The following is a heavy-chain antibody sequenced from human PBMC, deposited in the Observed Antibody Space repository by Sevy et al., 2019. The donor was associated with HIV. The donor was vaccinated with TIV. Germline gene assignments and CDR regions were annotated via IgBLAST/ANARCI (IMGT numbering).Heavy chain of an antibody. D-gene: IGHD2-15*01. CDR1: GFTFSSYS. V-gene: IGHV3-21*01. Sequence: GGSLRLSCAASGFTFSSYSMNWVRQAPGKGLEWVSSISSSSSYIYYADSVKGRFTISRDNAKNSLYLQMNSLRAEDTAVYYCARTNSVLNDAFDIWGQGTMVTVSS. CDR2: ISSSSSYI. J-gene: IGHJ3*02. CDR3: ARTNSVLNDAFDI.